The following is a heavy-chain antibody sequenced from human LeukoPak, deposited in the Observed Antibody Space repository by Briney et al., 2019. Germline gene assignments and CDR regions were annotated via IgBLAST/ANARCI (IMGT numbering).Heavy chain of an antibody. J-gene: IGHJ6*01. Sequence: GKSLRLSCAPSGFTFRSYAMHTVPQAPSRGLKWVALISDEGRHKNYTVSVNGRFTISRDNSKNSLYLQMDSLRVEDTAGYFCARAGYDWNDGDYYFVRDVWGQGTTVSVS. CDR1: GFTFRSYA. D-gene: IGHD1-1*01. CDR2: ISDEGRHK. V-gene: IGHV3-30*10. CDR3: ARAGYDWNDGDYYFVRDV.